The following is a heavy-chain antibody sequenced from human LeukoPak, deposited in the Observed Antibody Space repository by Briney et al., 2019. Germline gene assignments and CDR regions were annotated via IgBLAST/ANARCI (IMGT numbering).Heavy chain of an antibody. D-gene: IGHD5-18*01. CDR3: AREPPYDTAMVSIAYYYGMDV. V-gene: IGHV7-4-1*02. CDR1: GYTFTNYT. J-gene: IGHJ6*02. Sequence: ASVKVSCKASGYTFTNYTLNWVRQAPGQGLEWMGWIDTNTGNPTYAQGFIGRFVFSLDTSVTTAYLQISSLKAEDTAVYYRAREPPYDTAMVSIAYYYGMDVWGQGTTVTVSS. CDR2: IDTNTGNP.